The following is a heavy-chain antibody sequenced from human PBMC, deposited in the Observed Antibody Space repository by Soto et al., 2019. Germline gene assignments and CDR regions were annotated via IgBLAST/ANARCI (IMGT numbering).Heavy chain of an antibody. D-gene: IGHD6-19*01. J-gene: IGHJ5*02. Sequence: PGGSLRLSCAASGFTFSSYSMNWVRQAPGKGLEWVSSISSSSSYIYYADSVKGRFTISRDNAKNSLYLQMNSLRAEDTAVYYCARDIAVGGTRWFDPWGQGTLVTVSS. CDR2: ISSSSSYI. V-gene: IGHV3-21*01. CDR3: ARDIAVGGTRWFDP. CDR1: GFTFSSYS.